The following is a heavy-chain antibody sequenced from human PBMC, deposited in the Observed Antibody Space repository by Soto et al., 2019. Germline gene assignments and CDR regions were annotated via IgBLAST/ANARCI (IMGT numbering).Heavy chain of an antibody. D-gene: IGHD6-6*01. V-gene: IGHV1-8*01. Sequence: ASVKVSCKASGYTFTSCDINWVRQATGQGLEWMGWMNPNSGNTGYAQKFQGRVTMTRNTSISTAYMELSSLRSEDTAVYYCAREYSSSSEGKYYYYYMDVWGKGATVTVSS. CDR2: MNPNSGNT. CDR3: AREYSSSSEGKYYYYYMDV. J-gene: IGHJ6*03. CDR1: GYTFTSCD.